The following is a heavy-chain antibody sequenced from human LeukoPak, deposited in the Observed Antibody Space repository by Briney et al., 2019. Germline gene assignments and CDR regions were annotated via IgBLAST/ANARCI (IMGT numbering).Heavy chain of an antibody. D-gene: IGHD2-8*01. V-gene: IGHV4-39*01. Sequence: SETLSLTCTVSGGSISSSSYYWAWIRRPPGKGLEWIGSIYYSGSTYYNPSLKSRVTISVDTSKNQFSLKLSSVTAADTAVHYCARLRGYCSNGVCFNYYMDVWGKGTTVTVSS. CDR3: ARLRGYCSNGVCFNYYMDV. CDR2: IYYSGST. CDR1: GGSISSSSYY. J-gene: IGHJ6*03.